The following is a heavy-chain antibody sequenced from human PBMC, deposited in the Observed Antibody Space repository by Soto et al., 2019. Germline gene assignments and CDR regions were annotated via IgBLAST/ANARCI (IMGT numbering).Heavy chain of an antibody. CDR2: ISSSGSTI. J-gene: IGHJ6*02. CDR3: ARDHKGGYYYYGMDV. CDR1: GFTFSSYE. Sequence: GGSLRLSCAASGFTFSSYEMDWVRQAPGKGLEWVSYISSSGSTIYYADSVKGRFTISRDNAKNSLYLQMNSLRAEDTAVYYCARDHKGGYYYYGMDVWGQGTTVTVS. V-gene: IGHV3-48*03.